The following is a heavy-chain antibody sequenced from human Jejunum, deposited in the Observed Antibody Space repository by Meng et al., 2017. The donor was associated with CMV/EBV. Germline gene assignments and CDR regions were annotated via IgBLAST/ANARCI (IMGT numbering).Heavy chain of an antibody. CDR3: ARRVCSGGSCYFDF. CDR2: ISSSGSLL. D-gene: IGHD2-15*01. V-gene: IGHV3-11*01. CDR1: GFTFSDSY. J-gene: IGHJ4*02. Sequence: SGFTFSDSYMSWIRQAPGKGLEWVSYISSSGSLLYYSDSVKGRFTISRDNAKNSLYLQMNSLRAEDTAVYYCARRVCSGGSCYFDFWGQGTLVTVSS.